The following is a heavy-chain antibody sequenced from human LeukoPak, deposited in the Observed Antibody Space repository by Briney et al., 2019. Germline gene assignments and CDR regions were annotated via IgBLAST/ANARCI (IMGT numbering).Heavy chain of an antibody. D-gene: IGHD4-17*01. Sequence: SGTLSLTCAVSGGSISSSNWWSWVRPPPGKGLEWSGEIYHSGSTNYNPSLKSRVTISVDKSKNQFSLKLSSVTAADTAVYYCAARDYGDLYYFDYWGQGTLVTVSS. CDR1: GGSISSSNW. V-gene: IGHV4-4*02. CDR2: IYHSGST. CDR3: AARDYGDLYYFDY. J-gene: IGHJ4*02.